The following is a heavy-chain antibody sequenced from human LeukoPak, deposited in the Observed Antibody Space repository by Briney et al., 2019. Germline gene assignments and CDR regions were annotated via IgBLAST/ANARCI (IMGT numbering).Heavy chain of an antibody. V-gene: IGHV4-59*08. CDR2: IYYSGST. CDR3: ARLIAVAGRCDWFDP. CDR1: GGSLYNYY. Sequence: SETLSLTCTVSGGSLYNYYWTWIRQPPGKGLEWIGYIYYSGSTNYNPSLESRVTISVDTSKNQFSLRLDSVTAADTAVYYCARLIAVAGRCDWFDPWGQGTLVTVSS. D-gene: IGHD6-19*01. J-gene: IGHJ5*02.